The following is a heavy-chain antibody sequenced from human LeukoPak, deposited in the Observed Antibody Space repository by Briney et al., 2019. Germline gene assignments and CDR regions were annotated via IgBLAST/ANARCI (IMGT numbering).Heavy chain of an antibody. CDR1: GFTFSSYG. CDR3: ASAGSGLY. J-gene: IGHJ4*02. Sequence: SGGSLRLSCAASGFTFSSYGMHWVRQAPGKGLEWVAVISYDGSYKYYADSVKGRFTISRDNAKNSLYLQMNSLRDEDTAVYYCASAGSGLYWGQGTLVTVSS. CDR2: ISYDGSYK. V-gene: IGHV3-30*03. D-gene: IGHD6-19*01.